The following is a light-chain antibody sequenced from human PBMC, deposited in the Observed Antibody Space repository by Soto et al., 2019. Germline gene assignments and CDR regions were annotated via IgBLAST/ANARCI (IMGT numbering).Light chain of an antibody. CDR3: QQYGSSSYT. CDR2: GAS. V-gene: IGKV3-20*01. Sequence: TVLTQFPGSLSLSPGERATLSCRASQSISNNYLAWYQQKPGQAPRLLIYGASTRATGIPDRFSGSGSGTDFTLTISRLEPEDFAVYYCQQYGSSSYTFGQGTRLEIK. CDR1: QSISNNY. J-gene: IGKJ2*01.